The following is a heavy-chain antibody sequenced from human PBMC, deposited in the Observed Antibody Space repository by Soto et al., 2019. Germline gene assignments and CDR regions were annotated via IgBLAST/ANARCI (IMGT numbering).Heavy chain of an antibody. Sequence: SETLSLTCAVYGGSFSGYYWSWIRQPPGKGLEWIGEINHSGSTNYNPSLKSRVTISVDTSKNQFSLKLSSVTAADTAVYYCARGRGITMVRGVKSWFDPWGQGTLVTVSS. CDR2: INHSGST. D-gene: IGHD3-10*01. CDR3: ARGRGITMVRGVKSWFDP. J-gene: IGHJ5*02. V-gene: IGHV4-34*01. CDR1: GGSFSGYY.